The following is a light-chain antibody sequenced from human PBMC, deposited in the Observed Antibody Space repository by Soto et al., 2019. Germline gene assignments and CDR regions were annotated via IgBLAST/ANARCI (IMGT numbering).Light chain of an antibody. CDR1: ESVTDY. CDR3: QHYGNSPPSVT. V-gene: IGKV3-20*01. Sequence: EIVLTQSPATLSLSPGERGTLSCRASESVTDYLAWYQQKPGQAPRLLIYGASTRATGIPGRFSGSGSGTDFTLTINRLEPEDFAVYYCQHYGNSPPSVTFGPGTKVDIK. CDR2: GAS. J-gene: IGKJ3*01.